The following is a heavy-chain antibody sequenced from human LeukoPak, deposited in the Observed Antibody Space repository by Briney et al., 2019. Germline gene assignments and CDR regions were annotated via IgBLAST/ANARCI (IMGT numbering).Heavy chain of an antibody. D-gene: IGHD7-27*01. J-gene: IGHJ4*02. CDR2: IKNDGSEE. Sequence: GGSLRLSCAASGFTFSRYWMRWVRQAPGKGLEGVANIKNDGSEEYYVDSVKGRFTISRDNAGNSLFLQMNSLTVEDTAVYYCARAMRGSAVDTGDRWGQGTLVTVSS. V-gene: IGHV3-7*01. CDR3: ARAMRGSAVDTGDR. CDR1: GFTFSRYW.